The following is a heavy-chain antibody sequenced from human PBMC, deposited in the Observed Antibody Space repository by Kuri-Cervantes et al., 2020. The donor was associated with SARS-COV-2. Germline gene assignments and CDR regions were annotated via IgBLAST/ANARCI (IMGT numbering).Heavy chain of an antibody. D-gene: IGHD3-3*01. CDR2: INTNTRNP. V-gene: IGHV7-4-1*02. Sequence: ASVKVSCKASGDTFTDHYIHWVRQAPGQGLEWMGWINTNTRNPTYAQGFTGRFVFSLDTSVRTAYLQISSLKAEDTAVYYCARGARVFGVDIVDNYMGVWGKGTMVTVSS. J-gene: IGHJ6*03. CDR3: ARGARVFGVDIVDNYMGV. CDR1: GDTFTDHY.